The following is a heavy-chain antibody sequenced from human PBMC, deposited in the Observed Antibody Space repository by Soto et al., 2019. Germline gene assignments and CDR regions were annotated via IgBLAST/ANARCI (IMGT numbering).Heavy chain of an antibody. J-gene: IGHJ5*02. V-gene: IGHV3-30*18. CDR2: ISYDGSNK. CDR3: AKDLGNRGYSYGYEETFDP. Sequence: QVQLVESGGGVVQPGRSLRLSCAASGFTFSSYGMHWVRQAPGKGLAWVAVISYDGSNKYYADSVKGRFTISRDNSKNTLYLQMNSLRAEDTAVYYCAKDLGNRGYSYGYEETFDPWGQGTLVTVSS. D-gene: IGHD5-18*01. CDR1: GFTFSSYG.